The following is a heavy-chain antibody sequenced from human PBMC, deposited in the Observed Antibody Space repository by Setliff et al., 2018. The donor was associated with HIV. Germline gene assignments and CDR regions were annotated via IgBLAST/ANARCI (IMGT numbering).Heavy chain of an antibody. J-gene: IGHJ5*02. CDR3: ARFTVVVFGAGEPSWFDP. Sequence: PSETLSLTCTVSGDSIISGDYYWSWIRQSPGKGLEWIGHIHYKGNIDYNASLKSRLAISSYTSKNQFSLNLSSVIAADTAIYFCARFTVVVFGAGEPSWFDPWGQGILVTVSS. D-gene: IGHD2-15*01. CDR1: GDSIISGDYY. V-gene: IGHV4-30-4*08. CDR2: IHYKGNI.